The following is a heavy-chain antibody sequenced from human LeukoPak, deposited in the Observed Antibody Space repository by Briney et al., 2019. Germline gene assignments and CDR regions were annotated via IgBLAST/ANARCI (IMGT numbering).Heavy chain of an antibody. CDR1: GFTFSSYW. V-gene: IGHV3-7*01. D-gene: IGHD2-2*02. CDR2: IKRDGSEN. J-gene: IGHJ5*02. CDR3: ARDCSSTSCYRGGFDP. Sequence: GGSLRLSCAASGFTFSSYWMSWVRQAPGKGLEWVASIKRDGSENYYVDSVKGRFTISRDNAKNSLYLQMNSLRAEDTAVYYCARDCSSTSCYRGGFDPWGQGTLVTVSS.